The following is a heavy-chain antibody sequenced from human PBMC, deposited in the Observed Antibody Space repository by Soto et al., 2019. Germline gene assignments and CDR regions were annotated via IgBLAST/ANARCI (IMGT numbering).Heavy chain of an antibody. CDR2: MNSKTGNT. V-gene: IGHV1-8*02. J-gene: IGHJ5*02. Sequence: ASVKVSCKPSGYTFTDNDINWVRQATGQGLEWMGWMNSKTGNTGYAQKFQGRVTMTRDTSISTAYMELSSLRSEDTAVYYCARGFRVAATRWWFDPWGQGTLVPVSS. D-gene: IGHD2-15*01. CDR1: GYTFTDND. CDR3: ARGFRVAATRWWFDP.